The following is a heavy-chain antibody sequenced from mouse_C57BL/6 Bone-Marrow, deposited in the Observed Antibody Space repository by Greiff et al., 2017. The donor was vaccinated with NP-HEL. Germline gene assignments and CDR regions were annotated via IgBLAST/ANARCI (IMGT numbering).Heavy chain of an antibody. V-gene: IGHV1-15*01. CDR3: TRSCFYEPPFAY. D-gene: IGHD2-3*01. J-gene: IGHJ3*01. CDR2: IDPETGGT. Sequence: QVQLKESGAELVRPGASVTLSCKASGYTFTDYEMHWVKQTPVHGLEWIGAIDPETGGTAYNQKFKGKAILTADKSSSTAYMELRSLTSEDSAVYYCTRSCFYEPPFAYWGQGTLVTVSA. CDR1: GYTFTDYE.